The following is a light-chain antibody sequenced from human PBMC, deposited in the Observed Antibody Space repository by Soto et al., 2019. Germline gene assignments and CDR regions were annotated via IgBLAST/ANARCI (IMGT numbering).Light chain of an antibody. CDR2: GAS. CDR1: ESIASTY. CDR3: QQYAISPRT. V-gene: IGKV3-20*01. J-gene: IGKJ1*01. Sequence: DIVLTQSPGTLPLSPGERATLSCRATESIASTYLAWYQQKPGQPPRLLIYGASSRATGIPHRFSGSGSGTDFTLTISRLEPEDFAVYYCQQYAISPRTFGQGTKVDIK.